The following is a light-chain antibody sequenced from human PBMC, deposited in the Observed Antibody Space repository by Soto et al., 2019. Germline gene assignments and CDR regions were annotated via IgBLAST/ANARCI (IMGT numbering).Light chain of an antibody. V-gene: IGKV1-5*03. Sequence: DIQMTQSPSTLSASVGDRVTITCRASQSISSWLAWYQQKPGEAPKLLIYKASSLGSGVPSRFSGSGSGTEITLAISNLKPDDFATYYCQQYNSYPWTFGQGTKVEIK. J-gene: IGKJ1*01. CDR2: KAS. CDR3: QQYNSYPWT. CDR1: QSISSW.